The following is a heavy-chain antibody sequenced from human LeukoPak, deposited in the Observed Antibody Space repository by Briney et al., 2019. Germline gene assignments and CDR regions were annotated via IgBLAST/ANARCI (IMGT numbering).Heavy chain of an antibody. D-gene: IGHD1/OR15-1a*01. CDR3: ASGGGWSETNQQRRQKPRSGPFAKPRDAFDI. CDR1: GGSISSSSYY. Sequence: SETLSLTCTVSGGSISSSSYYWGWIRQPPGKGLEWIGNVYYSGSTYYNPSLKSRVTISVDTSKNQFSLKLSSVTAADTAVYYCASGGGWSETNQQRRQKPRSGPFAKPRDAFDIWGQGTMVTVSS. J-gene: IGHJ3*02. V-gene: IGHV4-39*01. CDR2: VYYSGST.